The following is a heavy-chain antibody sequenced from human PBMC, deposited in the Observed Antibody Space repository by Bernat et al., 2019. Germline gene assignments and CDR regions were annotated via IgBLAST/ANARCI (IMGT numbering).Heavy chain of an antibody. V-gene: IGHV3-21*01. J-gene: IGHJ4*02. Sequence: EVQLVESGGGLVKPGGSLRLSCAASGFTFSSYSMNWVRQAPGKGLEWVSSISSSSSYIYYADSVKGRFTISRDNAKNSLYLQMNSLRAEDTAVYYCAKAAYGDYVLDYWGQGTLVTVSS. CDR2: ISSSSSYI. D-gene: IGHD4-17*01. CDR1: GFTFSSYS. CDR3: AKAAYGDYVLDY.